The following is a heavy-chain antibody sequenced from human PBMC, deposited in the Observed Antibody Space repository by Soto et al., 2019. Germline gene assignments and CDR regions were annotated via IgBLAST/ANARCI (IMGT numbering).Heavy chain of an antibody. CDR3: ARSRGGYFDY. D-gene: IGHD3-10*01. Sequence: SLPCTVADGYIRSYYWRWIRQPPGKGLEWIGYIYYSGSTNYNPSLKSRVTISVDTSKSQFSLKLSSVTAADTAVYYCARSRGGYFDYWGQGTLVTVSS. CDR2: IYYSGST. J-gene: IGHJ4*02. CDR1: DGYIRSYY. V-gene: IGHV4-59*01.